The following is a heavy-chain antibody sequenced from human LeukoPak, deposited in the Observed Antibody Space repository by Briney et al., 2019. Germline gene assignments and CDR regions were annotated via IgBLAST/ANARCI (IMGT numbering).Heavy chain of an antibody. CDR3: ASPDGYNSP. J-gene: IGHJ5*02. V-gene: IGHV4-59*01. D-gene: IGHD5-24*01. Sequence: PSETLSLTCTVSGGSISSYYWSSIRQPPGKGLEWIGYIYYSGSTNYNPSLKSRVTISVDTSKNQFSLKLSSVTAADTAVYYCASPDGYNSPWGQGTLVTVSS. CDR1: GGSISSYY. CDR2: IYYSGST.